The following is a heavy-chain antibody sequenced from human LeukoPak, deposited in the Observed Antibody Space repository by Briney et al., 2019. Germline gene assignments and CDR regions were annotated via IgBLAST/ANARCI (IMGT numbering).Heavy chain of an antibody. Sequence: AGGSLRLSCAASRFTFCTYVMIWVRRAPGGGLEWVSSISACGSFTYYADAVKGRFTISRDNSMNTLYLQMDSLRAEDTAVYHCAKVITTIGVVEASKKYYYMDVWGKGTTVTVSS. D-gene: IGHD3-3*01. CDR1: RFTFCTYV. J-gene: IGHJ6*03. CDR2: ISACGSFT. V-gene: IGHV3-23*01. CDR3: AKVITTIGVVEASKKYYYMDV.